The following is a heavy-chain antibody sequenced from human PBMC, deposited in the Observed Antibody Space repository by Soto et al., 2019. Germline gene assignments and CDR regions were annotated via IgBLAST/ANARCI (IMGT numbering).Heavy chain of an antibody. CDR3: ASSFSDSENYYRFTGN. J-gene: IGHJ4*02. V-gene: IGHV3-7*01. Sequence: EVQLAESGGGLVQPGGSLRVSCGASGFIFSNYWMNWVRQAPGKGLEWVANIKQDGSEKHYVDSVKGRFTISRDNTKGILYLEMYSLRDEDTAVYFCASSFSDSENYYRFTGNWGQGALVTGSS. CDR2: IKQDGSEK. CDR1: GFIFSNYW. D-gene: IGHD3-10*01.